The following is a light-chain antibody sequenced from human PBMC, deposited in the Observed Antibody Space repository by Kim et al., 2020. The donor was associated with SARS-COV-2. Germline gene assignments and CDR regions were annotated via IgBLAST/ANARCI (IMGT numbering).Light chain of an antibody. J-gene: IGKJ4*01. CDR3: QQYGGSRLT. Sequence: SPGEIATRACRASQSVSNNYFAWYRQRPGQAPSLLIDGASIRATGIPDRFSGSGSGTDFALTISRLEPEDFALYYCQQYGGSRLTFGGGTKVDIK. V-gene: IGKV3-20*01. CDR2: GAS. CDR1: QSVSNNY.